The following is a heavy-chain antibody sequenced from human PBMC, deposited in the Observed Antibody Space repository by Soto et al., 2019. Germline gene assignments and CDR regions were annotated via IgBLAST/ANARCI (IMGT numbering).Heavy chain of an antibody. CDR2: ISSGGSTL. V-gene: IGHV3-11*01. CDR1: GFSVSDYY. Sequence: QVQLVESGGGLVEPGGSLRLSCAASGFSVSDYYMNWIRQAPGKGLEWISYISSGGSTLYYTDSVKGRFTISRDNDKNSLYLQMNNLRAEDTAVYYCASPPVRNYRYTLDYLGQGTLVTVSS. D-gene: IGHD3-16*02. J-gene: IGHJ4*02. CDR3: ASPPVRNYRYTLDY.